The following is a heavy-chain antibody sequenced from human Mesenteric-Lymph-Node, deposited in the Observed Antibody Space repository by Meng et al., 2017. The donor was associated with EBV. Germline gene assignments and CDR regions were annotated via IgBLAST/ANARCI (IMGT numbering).Heavy chain of an antibody. J-gene: IGHJ5*02. Sequence: QITLKESGPTLVKPTQTLTLTCTFSGFSLSTSGVGVGWIRQPPGKALEWLALIYWDDDKRYSPSLKSRLTITKDTSKNQVVLTMTNMDPVDTATYYCAHTPGIAAAAHLEPWGQGTLVTVSS. D-gene: IGHD6-13*01. V-gene: IGHV2-5*02. CDR2: IYWDDDK. CDR1: GFSLSTSGVG. CDR3: AHTPGIAAAAHLEP.